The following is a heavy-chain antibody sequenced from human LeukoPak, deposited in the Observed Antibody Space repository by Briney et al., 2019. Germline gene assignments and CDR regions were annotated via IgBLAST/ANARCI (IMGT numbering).Heavy chain of an antibody. J-gene: IGHJ4*02. CDR3: AKHGSSGWYQPFDY. CDR2: IKEDGSER. Sequence: GGSLRLSCEASAFIFSGHWLNWVRQTPGKGLEWVASIKEDGSERQYVDSVKGRFSISRDNTKGSLSLQMSSLRAEDTAVYYCAKHGSSGWYQPFDYWGQGILVIVSS. D-gene: IGHD6-19*01. CDR1: AFIFSGHW. V-gene: IGHV3-7*03.